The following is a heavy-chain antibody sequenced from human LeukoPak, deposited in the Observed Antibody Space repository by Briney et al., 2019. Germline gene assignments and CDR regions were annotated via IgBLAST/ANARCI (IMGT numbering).Heavy chain of an antibody. J-gene: IGHJ4*02. CDR3: ARSLPYSSGYTFDY. CDR1: GGSISSYY. Sequence: SETLSLTCTVSGGSISSYYWSWIRQPPGKGLEWIGYIYYSGSTNYNPSLKSRTTISVDTSKNQFSLKLSSVTAADTAVYYCARSLPYSSGYTFDYWGQGTLEPVSS. V-gene: IGHV4-59*01. CDR2: IYYSGST. D-gene: IGHD3-22*01.